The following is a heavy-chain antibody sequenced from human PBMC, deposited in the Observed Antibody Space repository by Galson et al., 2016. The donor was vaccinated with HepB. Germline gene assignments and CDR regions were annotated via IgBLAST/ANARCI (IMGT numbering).Heavy chain of an antibody. V-gene: IGHV4-61*02. CDR1: RGSISSGLYY. D-gene: IGHD1-26*01. Sequence: TLSLTCTVSRGSISSGLYYWSWIRQPAGKGLEWIGRIYSNGSINYNPSLKSRVTISVDTSKNKFSLKLSSVTAADTAVYYCARDSSIDTYSDYYMDVWGKGTTVTVSS. CDR2: IYSNGSI. CDR3: ARDSSIDTYSDYYMDV. J-gene: IGHJ6*03.